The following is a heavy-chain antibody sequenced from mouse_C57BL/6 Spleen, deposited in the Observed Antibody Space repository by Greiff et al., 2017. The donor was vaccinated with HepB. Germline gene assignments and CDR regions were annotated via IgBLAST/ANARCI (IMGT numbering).Heavy chain of an antibody. Sequence: VQLQQSGAELVRPGASVKLSCKASGYTFTDYYINWVKQRPGQGLEWIARIYPGSGNTYYNEKFKGKATLTAEKSSSTAYMQLSSLTSEDSAVYFCASGYSWFAYWGQGTLVTVSA. CDR2: IYPGSGNT. J-gene: IGHJ3*01. V-gene: IGHV1-76*01. CDR1: GYTFTDYY. CDR3: ASGYSWFAY. D-gene: IGHD2-3*01.